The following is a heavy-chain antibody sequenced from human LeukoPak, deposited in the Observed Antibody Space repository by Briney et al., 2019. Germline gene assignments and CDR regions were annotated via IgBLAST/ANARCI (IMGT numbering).Heavy chain of an antibody. CDR1: GFTFSDYG. D-gene: IGHD3-10*01. CDR2: IWYDGSNQ. J-gene: IGHJ4*02. Sequence: GGSLRLSCSASGFTFSDYGMPWVRQAPGKGLEWVAVIWYDGSNQHYADSVKGRFTISRDNSRNTLYLQMSILRAEDTALYYCARDSGAYYGSGKDFWGQGTLVTVSS. V-gene: IGHV3-33*01. CDR3: ARDSGAYYGSGKDF.